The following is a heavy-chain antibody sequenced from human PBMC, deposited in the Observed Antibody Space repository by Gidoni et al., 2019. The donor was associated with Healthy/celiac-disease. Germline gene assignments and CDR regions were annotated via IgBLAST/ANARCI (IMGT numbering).Heavy chain of an antibody. D-gene: IGHD3-3*01. CDR3: ARGLDDFWSGYSGPKNWFDP. CDR1: GGSISSFY. V-gene: IGHV4-59*01. CDR2: IYYSGST. Sequence: QVQLQESGPGLVKPSETLSLTCTVSGGSISSFYWSWSRQPPGKGLEWIGYIYYSGSTNYNPSLKSRVTISVDTSKNQFSLKLSSVTAADTAVYYFARGLDDFWSGYSGPKNWFDPWGQGTLVTVSS. J-gene: IGHJ5*02.